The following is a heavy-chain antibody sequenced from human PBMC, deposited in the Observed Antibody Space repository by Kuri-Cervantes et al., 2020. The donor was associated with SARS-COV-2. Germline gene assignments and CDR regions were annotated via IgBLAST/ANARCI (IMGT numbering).Heavy chain of an antibody. D-gene: IGHD2-2*01. CDR3: ARGLVAVVPSPVLGLGPHYYSYHVDV. J-gene: IGHJ6*02. CDR1: GGSFNNYY. V-gene: IGHV4-34*04. Sequence: SQTLSLTCAVYGGSFNNYYWSWIRQPPGKGLEWIGEINHSGGTNHNPSLKSRAIISADTSKNQFSLKMRSVTAADTAVYYCARGLVAVVPSPVLGLGPHYYSYHVDVWGHGTAVTVSS. CDR2: INHSGGT.